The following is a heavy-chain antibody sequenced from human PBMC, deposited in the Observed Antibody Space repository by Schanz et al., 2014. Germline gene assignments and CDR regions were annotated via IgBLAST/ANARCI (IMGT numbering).Heavy chain of an antibody. D-gene: IGHD1-26*01. V-gene: IGHV3-48*04. Sequence: EVQLVESGGGLVQPGGSLRLSCAASGFTFSSYWMHWVRQAPGKGLEWVSYISGSATTIYYADSVKGRFTISRDNAKNTLYLQMNSLTAEDTAVYYCAKYGTGKGVSFEYWGQGTLVTVSS. CDR1: GFTFSSYW. CDR2: ISGSATTI. J-gene: IGHJ4*02. CDR3: AKYGTGKGVSFEY.